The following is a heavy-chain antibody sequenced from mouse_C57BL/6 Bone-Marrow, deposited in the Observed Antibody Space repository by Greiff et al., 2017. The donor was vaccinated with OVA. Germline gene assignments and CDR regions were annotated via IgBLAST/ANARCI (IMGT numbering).Heavy chain of an antibody. CDR2: IDPEDGET. D-gene: IGHD1-1*01. CDR3: ARRAFTTVVDWYFDV. Sequence: EVQLQQSGAELVKPGASVKLSCTASGFNITDYYMHWVKQRTEQGLEWIGRIDPEDGETKYAPKFQCKATITADTSSNTAYLQLSSLTSEDAAVYYCARRAFTTVVDWYFDVWGTGTTVTVSS. J-gene: IGHJ1*03. V-gene: IGHV14-2*01. CDR1: GFNITDYY.